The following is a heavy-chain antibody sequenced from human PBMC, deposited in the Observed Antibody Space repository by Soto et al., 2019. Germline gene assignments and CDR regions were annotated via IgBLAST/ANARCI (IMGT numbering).Heavy chain of an antibody. V-gene: IGHV3-11*06. CDR1: GFTFSDYY. CDR2: ISSSSSYT. CDR3: ARVPTLQAADCSSTSCYTFDY. J-gene: IGHJ4*02. D-gene: IGHD2-2*02. Sequence: PGGSLRLSCAASGFTFSDYYMSWIRQAPGKGLEWVSYISSSSSYTNYADSVKGRFTISRDNAKNSLYLQMNSLRAEDTAVYYCARVPTLQAADCSSTSCYTFDYWGQGTLVTVSS.